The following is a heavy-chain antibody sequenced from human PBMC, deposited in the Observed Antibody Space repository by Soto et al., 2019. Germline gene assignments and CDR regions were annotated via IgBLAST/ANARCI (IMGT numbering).Heavy chain of an antibody. CDR1: GYTFTSYG. V-gene: IGHV1-18*01. D-gene: IGHD3-22*01. J-gene: IGHJ4*02. CDR2: ISAYNGNT. Sequence: ASVKVSCKASGYTFTSYGISWVRQAPGQGLEWMGWISAYNGNTNYAQKLQGRVTMTTDASTSTAYMELRSLRSDDTAVYYCARDYYYDSSGNFDYWGQGTLVTVSS. CDR3: ARDYYYDSSGNFDY.